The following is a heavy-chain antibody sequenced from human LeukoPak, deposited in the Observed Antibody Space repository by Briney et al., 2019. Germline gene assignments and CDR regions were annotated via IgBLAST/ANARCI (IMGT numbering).Heavy chain of an antibody. D-gene: IGHD3-9*01. CDR1: GFTFDHYV. Sequence: GRSLRLSCSASGFTFDHYVMHWVRQAPGKGLAWGSSISLNGGSTGYANSVKGRFTISRDNAKNSLYLEMNSLRAEDTAFYYYTKGLIPYFDWSITYVDSWGQGTLVTVSS. J-gene: IGHJ4*02. CDR3: TKGLIPYFDWSITYVDS. CDR2: ISLNGGST. V-gene: IGHV3-9*01.